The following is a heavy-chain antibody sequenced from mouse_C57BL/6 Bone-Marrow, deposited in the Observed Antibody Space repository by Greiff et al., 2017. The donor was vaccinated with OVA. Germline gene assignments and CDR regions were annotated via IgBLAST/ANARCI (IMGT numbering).Heavy chain of an antibody. CDR1: GYTFTDYY. J-gene: IGHJ4*01. CDR3: ARSITTVRAMDY. D-gene: IGHD1-1*01. CDR2: IFPGSGST. V-gene: IGHV1-75*01. Sequence: QVQLQQSGPELVKPGASVKISCKASGYTFTDYYINWVKQRPGQGLEWIGWIFPGSGSTYYNEKFKGKATLTVAKSSSTAYMLRSSLTSEDSAVYFCARSITTVRAMDYWGQGTSVTVSS.